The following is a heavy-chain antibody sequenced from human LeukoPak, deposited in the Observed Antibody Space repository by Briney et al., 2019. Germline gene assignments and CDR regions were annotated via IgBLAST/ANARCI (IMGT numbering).Heavy chain of an antibody. J-gene: IGHJ4*02. CDR3: AKDPLDY. CDR1: GFTFNIYA. CDR2: ISGSGDNT. Sequence: PGGSLRLSCVASGFTFNIYAMIWVRQAPGKGLEWVSGISGSGDNTYNADYVKGRFTISRDNSKNTLYLQMSSLRAEDTAIYYCAKDPLDYWGQGTLVTVSS. V-gene: IGHV3-23*01.